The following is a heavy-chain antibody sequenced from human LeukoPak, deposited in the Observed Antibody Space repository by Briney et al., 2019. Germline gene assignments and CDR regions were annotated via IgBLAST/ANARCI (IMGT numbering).Heavy chain of an antibody. D-gene: IGHD1-26*01. J-gene: IGHJ6*02. Sequence: ASVKVSCKASGYTFTSYAMHWVRQAPGQGLEWMGWINAGNGNTKYSQKFQGRVTITRDTSTSTAYMELRSLRSDDTAVYYCARRSGSMYYYGMDVWGQGTTVTVSS. CDR3: ARRSGSMYYYGMDV. CDR1: GYTFTSYA. CDR2: INAGNGNT. V-gene: IGHV1-3*01.